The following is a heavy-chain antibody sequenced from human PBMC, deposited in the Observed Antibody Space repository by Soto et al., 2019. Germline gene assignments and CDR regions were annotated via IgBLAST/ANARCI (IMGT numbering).Heavy chain of an antibody. CDR3: ASGEAWLQSNMIAY. CDR2: INSDGSST. D-gene: IGHD3-10*01. CDR1: GFTFSRYW. J-gene: IGHJ4*02. V-gene: IGHV3-74*01. Sequence: EVQLVESGEGLVQPGGSLRLSCAASGFTFSRYWLHWVRQAPGKGLVWVSRINSDGSSTSYADSVKGRFTISRDNAKNPLYLQMNSLRAEDTAVYYCASGEAWLQSNMIAYSGQGTLVTVSS.